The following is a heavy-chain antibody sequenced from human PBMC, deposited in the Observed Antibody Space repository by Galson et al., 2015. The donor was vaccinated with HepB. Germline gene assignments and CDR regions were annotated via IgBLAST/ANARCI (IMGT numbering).Heavy chain of an antibody. J-gene: IGHJ4*02. CDR1: GFTFSSYG. D-gene: IGHD6-19*01. Sequence: SLRLSCAASGFTFSSYGMHWVRQAPGKGLEWVAVISYDGSNKYYADSVKGRFTISRDNSKNTLYLQMNSLRAEDTAVYYCAKDLSEQWLANFDYWGQGTLVTVSS. CDR3: AKDLSEQWLANFDY. V-gene: IGHV3-30*18. CDR2: ISYDGSNK.